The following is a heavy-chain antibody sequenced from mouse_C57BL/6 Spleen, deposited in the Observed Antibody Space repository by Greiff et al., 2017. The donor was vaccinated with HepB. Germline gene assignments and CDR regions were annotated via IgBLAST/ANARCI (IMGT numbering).Heavy chain of an antibody. J-gene: IGHJ2*01. Sequence: EVKLMESGGGLVKPGGSLKLSCAASGFTFSDYGMHWVRQAPEKGLEWVAYISSGSSTIYYADTVKGRFTISRDNAKNTLFLQRTSLRSEDTAMYYCAREGITTRYYFDYWGQGTTLTVSS. V-gene: IGHV5-17*01. CDR1: GFTFSDYG. D-gene: IGHD2-4*01. CDR3: AREGITTRYYFDY. CDR2: ISSGSSTI.